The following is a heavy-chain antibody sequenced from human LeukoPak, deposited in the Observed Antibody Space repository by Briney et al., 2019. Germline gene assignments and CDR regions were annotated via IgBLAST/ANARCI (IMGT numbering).Heavy chain of an antibody. CDR1: GGSFSGYY. CDR3: ARTTSGSLGLFDY. D-gene: IGHD1-26*01. J-gene: IGHJ4*02. Sequence: SETLSLTCAVYGGSFSGYYWSWIRQPPGKGLEWIGEINHSGSTNYNPSLKSRVTISVDTSKNQFSLKLSSVTAADTAVYYCARTTSGSLGLFDYWGQGTLVTVSS. CDR2: INHSGST. V-gene: IGHV4-34*01.